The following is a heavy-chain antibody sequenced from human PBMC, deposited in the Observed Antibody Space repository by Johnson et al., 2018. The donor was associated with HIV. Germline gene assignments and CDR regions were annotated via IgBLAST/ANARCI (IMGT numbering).Heavy chain of an antibody. V-gene: IGHV3-13*01. D-gene: IGHD3-22*01. CDR3: AGQEGSGYYGGAFDI. CDR1: GFTLSSYD. CDR2: IGTTGDT. Sequence: VQLVESGGGLVQPGGSLRLSCAASGFTLSSYDMHWVRQVTGKGLEWVSSIGTTGDTYYPGSVKGRFTISRENAKNSLYLQMNSLRAGDTAVYYCAGQEGSGYYGGAFDIWGQGTMVTVSS. J-gene: IGHJ3*02.